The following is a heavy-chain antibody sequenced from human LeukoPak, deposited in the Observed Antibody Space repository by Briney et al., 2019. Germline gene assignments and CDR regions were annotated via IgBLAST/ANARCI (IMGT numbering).Heavy chain of an antibody. V-gene: IGHV3-33*01. D-gene: IGHD4-17*01. CDR2: IWYDGSNK. J-gene: IGHJ4*02. Sequence: GGSLRLSCAASGFTFSSYGMHWVRQAPGKGLEWVAVIWYDGSNKYYADSVKGRFTISRDNSKNTLYLQMNSLRAEDTAVYYCARSKNDYGDFWAYYWGQGTLVTVSS. CDR3: ARSKNDYGDFWAYY. CDR1: GFTFSSYG.